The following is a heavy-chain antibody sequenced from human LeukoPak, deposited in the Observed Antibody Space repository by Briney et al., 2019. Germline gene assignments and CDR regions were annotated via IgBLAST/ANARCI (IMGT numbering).Heavy chain of an antibody. V-gene: IGHV4-38-2*02. D-gene: IGHD6-19*01. Sequence: PSETLSLTCSVSDYSINLGYYWGWIRQPPGKGLEWIGSIYYSGTTYSNPSLKSRVTMSVDTSKNQVFLKLTSVTAADTAVYYCARDLVGVYASGWYYNWFDPWGQGTLVTVSS. CDR1: DYSINLGYY. CDR2: IYYSGTT. J-gene: IGHJ5*02. CDR3: ARDLVGVYASGWYYNWFDP.